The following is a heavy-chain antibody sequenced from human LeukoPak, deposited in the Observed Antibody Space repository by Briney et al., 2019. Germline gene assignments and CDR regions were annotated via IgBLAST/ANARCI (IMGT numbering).Heavy chain of an antibody. Sequence: GGALRLSCAASGVTRSHNYMSWGRQAPGEGLEWVSVIYSGGSTYYADSVKGRFTISGDNSKNTLYLQMNSLRAEDTAVYYCARRSASRDCWGQGTLVTVSS. V-gene: IGHV3-53*01. J-gene: IGHJ4*02. CDR2: IYSGGST. CDR1: GVTRSHNY. CDR3: ARRSASRDC.